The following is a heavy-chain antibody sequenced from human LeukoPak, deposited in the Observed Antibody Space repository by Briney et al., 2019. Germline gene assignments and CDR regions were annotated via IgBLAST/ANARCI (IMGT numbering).Heavy chain of an antibody. V-gene: IGHV3-7*01. Sequence: PGGSLRLSCAASGFTFSSYSMNWVRQAPGKGLEWVANIKQDGSEKHYVDSVKGRFTISRDNAKNSLYLQMNSLRAEDTAVYYCARANSSGWRKILYYFDYWGQGTLVTVSS. CDR3: ARANSSGWRKILYYFDY. D-gene: IGHD6-19*01. CDR2: IKQDGSEK. CDR1: GFTFSSYS. J-gene: IGHJ4*02.